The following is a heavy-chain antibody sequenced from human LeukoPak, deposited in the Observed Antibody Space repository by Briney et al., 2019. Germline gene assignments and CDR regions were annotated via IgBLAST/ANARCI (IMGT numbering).Heavy chain of an antibody. V-gene: IGHV3-74*01. Sequence: GWSLRLSCAASGFTFSSYWMHWLRQAPGKGLVWVSRINNDGSSRSYADSVKGRFTISRDNAKNTLYLQMNSLRAEDTPVYYCAHYDSSSYHAFDIWGQGTMVTVSS. CDR1: GFTFSSYW. CDR2: INNDGSSR. J-gene: IGHJ3*02. D-gene: IGHD3-22*01. CDR3: AHYDSSSYHAFDI.